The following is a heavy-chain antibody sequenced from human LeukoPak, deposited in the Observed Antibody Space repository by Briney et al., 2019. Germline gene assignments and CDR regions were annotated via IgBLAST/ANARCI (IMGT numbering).Heavy chain of an antibody. CDR1: AGSISNHY. CDR2: IFYTGSY. Sequence: SETLSLTCTVAAGSISNHYWSWMRQSPGKGLEWVAYIFYTGSYNYNPSLKSRVYISVDTSKNQFSLNLTSVTAADTAVYYCARGRSSLDLWGHGTLVTVSS. J-gene: IGHJ5*02. V-gene: IGHV4-59*11. CDR3: ARGRSSLDL. D-gene: IGHD6-19*01.